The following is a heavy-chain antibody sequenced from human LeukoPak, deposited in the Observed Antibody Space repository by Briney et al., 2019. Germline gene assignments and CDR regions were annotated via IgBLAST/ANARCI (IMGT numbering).Heavy chain of an antibody. D-gene: IGHD2-8*01. CDR3: AKDKRGGPYGVDY. J-gene: IGHJ4*02. CDR2: SSGGGGST. CDR1: GLAFSSYA. Sequence: GGSLRLSCAASGLAFSSYAMSWVRQTPGKGLEWVSASSGGGGSTYYADSVKGRFTISRDNSKNTLFLQMNSLRAEDTAVYYCAKDKRGGPYGVDYWGQGTLVTVSS. V-gene: IGHV3-23*01.